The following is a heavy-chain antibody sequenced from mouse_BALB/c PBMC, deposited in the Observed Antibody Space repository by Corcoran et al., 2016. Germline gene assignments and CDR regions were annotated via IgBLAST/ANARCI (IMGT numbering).Heavy chain of an antibody. J-gene: IGHJ4*01. Sequence: DVQLQESGPALVKPSQSLSLTCSVTGYSITSGYYWNWIRQFPGNKLEWMGYISYDGSNNYNPSLKNRISITRDTSKNQFFLKFNSVTTEDTATYDCARDYALDYWGQGTSVTVSS. CDR1: GYSITSGYY. CDR2: ISYDGSN. CDR3: ARDYALDY. V-gene: IGHV3-6*02.